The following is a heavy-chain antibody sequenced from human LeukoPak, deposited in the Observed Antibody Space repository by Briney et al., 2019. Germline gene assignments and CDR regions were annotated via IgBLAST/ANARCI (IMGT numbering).Heavy chain of an antibody. Sequence: PSETLSLTCAVYGGSFSGYYWSWIRQPPGKGLEWIGEINHSGSTNYNPSLKSRVTISVDTSKNQFSLKLSSVTAADTAVYYCARDNKLYYGMDVWGQGTTVTVSS. CDR2: INHSGST. D-gene: IGHD1-14*01. CDR3: ARDNKLYYGMDV. J-gene: IGHJ6*02. V-gene: IGHV4-34*01. CDR1: GGSFSGYY.